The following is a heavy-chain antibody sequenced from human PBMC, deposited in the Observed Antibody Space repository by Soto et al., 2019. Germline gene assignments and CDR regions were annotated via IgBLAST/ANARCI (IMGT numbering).Heavy chain of an antibody. V-gene: IGHV3-48*02. CDR2: ITRSGTTT. Sequence: EVQLVESGGGLVQPGGSLRLSCAASGFTFSNYGMNWVRQAPGKGLEWVSTITRSGTTTYYADSVKGRFTISRDNAKNSLYLQMNRLRDEDTAVYYCASPEVALNYWGQGTLVTVSS. D-gene: IGHD2-15*01. CDR1: GFTFSNYG. J-gene: IGHJ4*02. CDR3: ASPEVALNY.